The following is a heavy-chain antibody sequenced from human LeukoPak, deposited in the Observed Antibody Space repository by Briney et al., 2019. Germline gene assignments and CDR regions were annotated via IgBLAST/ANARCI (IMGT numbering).Heavy chain of an antibody. CDR1: GGTFSSYG. D-gene: IGHD1-7*01. CDR3: ARDLAPATEWNYADAFDI. J-gene: IGHJ3*02. V-gene: IGHV1-69*05. Sequence: ASVKVSCRASGGTFSSYGISWVRQAPGQGLEWMGGIIPILGTANYAQNFQGRVTVTTDESTSTAYMELSSLGSEDTAVYYCARDLAPATEWNYADAFDIWGQGTMVTVSS. CDR2: IIPILGTA.